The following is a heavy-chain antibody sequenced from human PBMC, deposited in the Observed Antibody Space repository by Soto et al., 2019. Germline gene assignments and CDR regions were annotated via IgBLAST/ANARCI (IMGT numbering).Heavy chain of an antibody. CDR2: ISAYNGNT. CDR3: ARGYDFWSGSHYYGMDV. Sequence: ASVKVSCKASGCTFTSYGISWVRQAPGQGLEWMGWISAYNGNTNYAQKLQGRVTMTTDTSTSTAYMELRSLRSDDTAVYYCARGYDFWSGSHYYGMDVWGQGTTVTVPS. J-gene: IGHJ6*02. CDR1: GCTFTSYG. D-gene: IGHD3-3*01. V-gene: IGHV1-18*04.